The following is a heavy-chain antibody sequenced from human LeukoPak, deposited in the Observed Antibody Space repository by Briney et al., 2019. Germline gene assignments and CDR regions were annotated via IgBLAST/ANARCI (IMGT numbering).Heavy chain of an antibody. V-gene: IGHV4-39*01. CDR2: IYYSGST. CDR1: GGSISSSSYY. CDR3: ARLSHRYSRGWYFYFDY. Sequence: SETLSLTCTVSGGSISSSSYYWGWIRQPPGKGLEWIGSIYYSGSTYYNPSLKSRVTISVDTSKNQFSLKLSSVTAADTAVYYCARLSHRYSRGWYFYFDYWGQGTLVTVSS. J-gene: IGHJ4*02. D-gene: IGHD6-19*01.